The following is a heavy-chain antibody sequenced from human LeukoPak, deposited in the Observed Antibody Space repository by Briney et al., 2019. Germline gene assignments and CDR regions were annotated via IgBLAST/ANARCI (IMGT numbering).Heavy chain of an antibody. J-gene: IGHJ6*03. CDR2: IYYSGST. V-gene: IGHV4-30-4*08. CDR1: GGSFSGYY. CDR3: ATNDFWSGYYTGYYYYMDV. D-gene: IGHD3-3*01. Sequence: KPSETLSLTCAVYGGSFSGYYWSWIRQPPGKGLEWIGYIYYSGSTYYNPSLKSRVTISVDTSKNQFSLKLSSVTAADTAVYYCATNDFWSGYYTGYYYYMDVWGKGTTVTVSS.